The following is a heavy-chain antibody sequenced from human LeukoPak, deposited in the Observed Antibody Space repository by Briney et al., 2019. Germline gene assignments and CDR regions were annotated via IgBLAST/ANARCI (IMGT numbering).Heavy chain of an antibody. V-gene: IGHV3-11*04. CDR3: AAGAMALIDY. D-gene: IGHD5-18*01. CDR2: ISSSGATI. CDR1: GFTFSDYY. J-gene: IGHJ4*02. Sequence: GGSLRLSCAASGFTFSDYYMSWIRQAPGKGLEWVSYISSSGATIHYADSVKGRFTISRDNAKKSLYLQMNSLRAEDTAVYYCAAGAMALIDYWGQGTLVTVPS.